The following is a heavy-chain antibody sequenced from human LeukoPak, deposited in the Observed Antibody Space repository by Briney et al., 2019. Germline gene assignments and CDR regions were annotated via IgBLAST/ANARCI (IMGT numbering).Heavy chain of an antibody. CDR3: ARDIPHNSFDP. D-gene: IGHD4-23*01. Sequence: GGSLRLSCAASGFTFTSHWMHWVRQAPGKGLVWVSRVDNDGTDKTYADSVKGRFTISRDNAKNTLYLQMDSLRAEDTAVYYCARDIPHNSFDPWGQGTLVTVSS. V-gene: IGHV3-74*03. J-gene: IGHJ5*02. CDR1: GFTFTSHW. CDR2: VDNDGTDK.